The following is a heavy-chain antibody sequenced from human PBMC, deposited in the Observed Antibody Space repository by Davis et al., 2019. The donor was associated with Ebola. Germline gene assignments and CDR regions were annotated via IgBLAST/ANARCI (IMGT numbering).Heavy chain of an antibody. CDR3: ASLRRTITGMDDAFDV. D-gene: IGHD2-8*02. J-gene: IGHJ3*01. V-gene: IGHV5-51*01. CDR1: GNSFSSHW. CDR2: IFTGDSDT. Sequence: GESLKTPCQDSGNSFSSHWIGWVRQMPGKGLEWMGIIFTGDSDTRYSPSFRGQVAISADKSIKTAFLQWSSLKASDTAMYYCASLRRTITGMDDAFDVWGQGTMVSVSS.